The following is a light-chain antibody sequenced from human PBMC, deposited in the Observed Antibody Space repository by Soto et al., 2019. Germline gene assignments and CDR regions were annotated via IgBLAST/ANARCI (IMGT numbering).Light chain of an antibody. Sequence: EMVLTQSPCTLSLSPGARATLSCRASQSVSSSSLAWYQQKPGQAPRLLIYGASSRATGIPDRFSGSGSGTDFTLTISRLEPEDFAVYYCQQYGSSPITFGQGTRMEI. CDR3: QQYGSSPIT. J-gene: IGKJ5*01. CDR1: QSVSSSS. V-gene: IGKV3-20*01. CDR2: GAS.